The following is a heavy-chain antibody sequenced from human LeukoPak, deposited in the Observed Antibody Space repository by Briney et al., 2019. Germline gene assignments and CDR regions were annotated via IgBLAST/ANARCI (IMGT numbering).Heavy chain of an antibody. V-gene: IGHV1-18*01. D-gene: IGHD2-2*01. CDR3: ARARPYCSSTSCYEYYYGMDV. CDR1: GYTFASYG. Sequence: ASVKVSCKASGYTFASYGIGWVRQAPGQGLERMGWISAYNGNTNYAQKLQGRVTMTTDTSTSTAYMELRSLRSDDTAVYYCARARPYCSSTSCYEYYYGMDVWGQGTTVTVSS. CDR2: ISAYNGNT. J-gene: IGHJ6*02.